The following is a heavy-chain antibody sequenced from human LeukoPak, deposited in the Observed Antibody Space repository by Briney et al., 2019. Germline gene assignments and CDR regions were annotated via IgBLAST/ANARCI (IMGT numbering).Heavy chain of an antibody. CDR1: GGSISSYY. Sequence: PSETLSLTCTVSGGSISSYYWSWIRQPPGKGLEWIGYIYYSGSTNYNPSLKSRVTISVDTSKNQFPLKLSSVTAADTAVYYCARGLEPTGDSYGYLNWFDPWGQGTLVTVSS. CDR2: IYYSGST. V-gene: IGHV4-59*01. CDR3: ARGLEPTGDSYGYLNWFDP. D-gene: IGHD5-18*01. J-gene: IGHJ5*02.